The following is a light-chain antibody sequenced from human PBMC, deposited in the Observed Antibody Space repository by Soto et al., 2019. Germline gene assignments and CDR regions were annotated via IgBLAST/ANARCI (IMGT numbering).Light chain of an antibody. J-gene: IGKJ3*01. Sequence: IEMKQSPATLSVSPGERATLSCRASQSISTNLAWYQQRPGQAPRLLIYDASTRATGIPARFVGSGSGTEFTLTISSPQSEDFATYYCQQSYSTLYWTFGPGTKVDIK. CDR1: QSISTN. CDR2: DAS. V-gene: IGKV3-15*01. CDR3: QQSYSTLYWT.